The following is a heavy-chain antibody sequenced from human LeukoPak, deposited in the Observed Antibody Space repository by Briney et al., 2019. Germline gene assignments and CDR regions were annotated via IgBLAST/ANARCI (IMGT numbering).Heavy chain of an antibody. J-gene: IGHJ5*02. CDR2: IYYSGST. CDR1: GGSINSYY. D-gene: IGHD3-3*02. CDR3: ARLSDWFDP. Sequence: SETLSLTCTVSGGSINSYYWSWIRQPPGKGLEWIGYIYYSGSTNYNPSLKSRVTISVDTSKNQFSLKLSSVTAADTAVYYCARLSDWFDPWGQGTLVTVSS. V-gene: IGHV4-59*01.